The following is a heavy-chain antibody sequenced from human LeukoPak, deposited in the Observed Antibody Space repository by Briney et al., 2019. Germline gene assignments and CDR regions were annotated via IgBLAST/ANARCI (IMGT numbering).Heavy chain of an antibody. CDR1: GYTYTSYY. V-gene: IGHV1-46*01. J-gene: IGHJ4*02. CDR3: ARGSGPTVTTDPFDY. Sequence: ASVKVSCKASGYTYTSYYMHWVRQAPGQGLEWMGIINHSGGSTSYAQKFQGRVTMTRDTSTSTVYMELSSLRSEDTAVYYWARGSGPTVTTDPFDYWGQGALVTVSS. D-gene: IGHD4-11*01. CDR2: INHSGGST.